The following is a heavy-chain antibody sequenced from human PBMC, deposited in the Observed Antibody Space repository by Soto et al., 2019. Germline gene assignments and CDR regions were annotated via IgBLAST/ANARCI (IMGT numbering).Heavy chain of an antibody. V-gene: IGHV1-24*01. CDR1: GYTLTELS. J-gene: IGHJ4*02. Sequence: GASVNVSCKVSGYTLTELSMHWVRQAPGKGLEWMGGFDPEDGETIYAQKFQGRVTMTEDTSTDTAYMELSSLRSEDTAVYYCATETRRGSYYYDSSGYYNYWGQGTLVTVSS. CDR2: FDPEDGET. D-gene: IGHD3-22*01. CDR3: ATETRRGSYYYDSSGYYNY.